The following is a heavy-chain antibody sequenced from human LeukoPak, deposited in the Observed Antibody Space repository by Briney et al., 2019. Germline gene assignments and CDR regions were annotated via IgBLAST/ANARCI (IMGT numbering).Heavy chain of an antibody. CDR2: IKYDGSEI. J-gene: IGHJ4*02. D-gene: IGHD2-21*01. CDR3: ARHIPIIYYFDY. CDR1: GFTFSSYW. Sequence: PGGSLRLSCAASGFTFSSYWMSWVRQATGKGLEWVANIKYDGSEIYSVDSVKGRFTTSRDNAKNSLYLQMNSLRADDTAVYYCARHIPIIYYFDYWGQGTLVTVSS. V-gene: IGHV3-7*05.